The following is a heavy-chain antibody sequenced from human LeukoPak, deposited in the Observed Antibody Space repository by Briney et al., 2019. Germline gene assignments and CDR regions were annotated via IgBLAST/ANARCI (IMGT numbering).Heavy chain of an antibody. J-gene: IGHJ4*02. CDR3: VRFTGSYFDF. Sequence: SGPALVKPTQTLTLTCTFSGFSLITTGVRMSWIRQPPGKALEWLARIDWDDDKFYSASLKTRLTISKDDSKHQVVLALTNMDPVDTATYYCVRFTGSYFDFWGQGILVTVSP. CDR2: IDWDDDK. CDR1: GFSLITTGVR. D-gene: IGHD1-26*01. V-gene: IGHV2-70*04.